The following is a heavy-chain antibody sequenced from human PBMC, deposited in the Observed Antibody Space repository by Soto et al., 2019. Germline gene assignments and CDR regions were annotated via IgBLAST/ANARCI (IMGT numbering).Heavy chain of an antibody. Sequence: GSLRLSCAASGFTFSSYEMNWVRQAPGKGLEWVSYISSSGSTIYYADSVKGRFTISRDNAKNSLYLQMNSLRAEDTAVYYCARDPTVTRVVYYYGMDVWGQGTTVTVSS. CDR1: GFTFSSYE. V-gene: IGHV3-48*03. CDR2: ISSSGSTI. J-gene: IGHJ6*02. CDR3: ARDPTVTRVVYYYGMDV. D-gene: IGHD4-17*01.